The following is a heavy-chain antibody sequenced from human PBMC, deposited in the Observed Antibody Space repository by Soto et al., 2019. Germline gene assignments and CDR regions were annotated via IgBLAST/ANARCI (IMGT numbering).Heavy chain of an antibody. CDR1: GGSISSSSYY. Sequence: QLQLQESGPGLVKPSETLSLTCTVSGGSISSSSYYWGWIRQPPGKGLEWIGSIYYSGSTYYNPSLKSRVTISVDTSKNQFSLKLSSVTAADTAVYYCASHIPWGGVRDAFDIWGQGTMVTVSS. V-gene: IGHV4-39*01. CDR3: ASHIPWGGVRDAFDI. D-gene: IGHD7-27*01. CDR2: IYYSGST. J-gene: IGHJ3*02.